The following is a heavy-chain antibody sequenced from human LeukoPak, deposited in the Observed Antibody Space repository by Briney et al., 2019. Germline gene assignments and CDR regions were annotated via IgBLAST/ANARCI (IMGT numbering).Heavy chain of an antibody. CDR2: ISSSGSTI. Sequence: GGSLRLSCAASGFTFSDYYMSWIRQAPGKGLEWVSSISSSGSTIYYADSVKGRFTISRDNAKNSLYLQMNSLRAEDTAVYYCARDGVVVPAALFDYWGQGTLVTVSS. CDR1: GFTFSDYY. V-gene: IGHV3-11*01. J-gene: IGHJ4*02. CDR3: ARDGVVVPAALFDY. D-gene: IGHD2-2*01.